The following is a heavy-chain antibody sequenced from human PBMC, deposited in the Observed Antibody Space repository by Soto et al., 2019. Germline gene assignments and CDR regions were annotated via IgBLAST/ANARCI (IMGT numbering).Heavy chain of an antibody. CDR1: GFTFSSYW. D-gene: IGHD2-2*01. V-gene: IGHV3-7*01. CDR2: IKQDGSEK. Sequence: EVQLVESGGGLVQPGGSLRLSCAASGFTFSSYWMSWVRQAPGKGLEWVASIKQDGSEKYYVDSVKGRFTISRDNAKNSLYLQMNSLRAEDTAVYYCARDPSIVLVPAATYYYYYYGMDVWGQGTTVTVSS. J-gene: IGHJ6*02. CDR3: ARDPSIVLVPAATYYYYYYGMDV.